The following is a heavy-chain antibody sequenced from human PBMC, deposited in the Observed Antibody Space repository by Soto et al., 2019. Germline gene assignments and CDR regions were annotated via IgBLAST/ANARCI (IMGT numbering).Heavy chain of an antibody. V-gene: IGHV1-69*12. Sequence: QVQLVQSGAEVKKPGSSVKVSCKASGGTFSSYAISWVRQAPGQGLEWMGGIIPIFGTANYAQKFQGRVTITADESTSTDYMELSSLRSEDTAVYYCARGGYYDFGQSMDVWGQGTTVTVSS. CDR2: IIPIFGTA. J-gene: IGHJ6*02. CDR3: ARGGYYDFGQSMDV. CDR1: GGTFSSYA. D-gene: IGHD3-3*01.